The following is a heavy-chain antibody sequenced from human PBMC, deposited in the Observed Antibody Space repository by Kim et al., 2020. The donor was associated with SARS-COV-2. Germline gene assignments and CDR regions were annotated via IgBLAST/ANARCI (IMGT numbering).Heavy chain of an antibody. CDR1: GGSISSSSYY. CDR2: IYYSGST. CDR3: ARVVVAAVVLFNWFDP. V-gene: IGHV4-39*07. J-gene: IGHJ5*02. Sequence: SETLSLTCTVSGGSISSSSYYWGWIRQPPGKGLEWIGSIYYSGSTYYNPSLKSRVTISVDTSKNQFSLKLSSVTAADTAVYYCARVVVAAVVLFNWFDPWGQGTLVTVSS. D-gene: IGHD2-15*01.